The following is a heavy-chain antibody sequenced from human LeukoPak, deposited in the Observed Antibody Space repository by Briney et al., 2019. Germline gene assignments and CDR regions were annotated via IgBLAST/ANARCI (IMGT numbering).Heavy chain of an antibody. CDR1: GFTFDDYA. D-gene: IGHD6-6*01. CDR2: ISGDGGST. CDR3: ARDTYSSSLLDY. J-gene: IGHJ4*02. V-gene: IGHV3-43*02. Sequence: GGSLRPSCAASGFTFDDYAMHWVRQAPGKGLEWVSLISGDGGSTYYAGSVRGRFTISRDNSKNSLYLQMYSLRTEDTALYYCARDTYSSSLLDYWGQGTLVTVSS.